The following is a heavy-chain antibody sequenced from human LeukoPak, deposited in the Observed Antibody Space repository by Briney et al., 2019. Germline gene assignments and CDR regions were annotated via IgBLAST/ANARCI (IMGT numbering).Heavy chain of an antibody. V-gene: IGHV5-51*01. Sequence: LGESLKISCQGSGYTFTNYWIGWVRQLPGKGLEGMGIIHPGDSDTRYSPSRQGQVTMSVDKSISTAYLQWSSLKASDTAMYYCARHAPGDYFDYWGQGTLVTVSS. CDR1: GYTFTNYW. J-gene: IGHJ4*02. CDR3: ARHAPGDYFDY. CDR2: IHPGDSDT. D-gene: IGHD3-10*01.